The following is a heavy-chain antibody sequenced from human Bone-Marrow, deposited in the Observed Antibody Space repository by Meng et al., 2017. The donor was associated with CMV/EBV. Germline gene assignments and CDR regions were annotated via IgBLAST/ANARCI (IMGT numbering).Heavy chain of an antibody. V-gene: IGHV3-33*08. J-gene: IGHJ4*02. D-gene: IGHD2-21*01. Sequence: GESLKISCAASGFTFSSYGMHWVRQAPGKGLEWVAVIWYDGSNKYYADSVKGRFAISRDNSKNTLYLQMNSLRAEDTAVYYCARESSTILFDYWGQGTLVTVSS. CDR2: IWYDGSNK. CDR1: GFTFSSYG. CDR3: ARESSTILFDY.